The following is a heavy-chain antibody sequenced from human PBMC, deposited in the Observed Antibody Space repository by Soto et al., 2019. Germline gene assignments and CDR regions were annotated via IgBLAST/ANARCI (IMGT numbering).Heavy chain of an antibody. CDR2: IKSKTDGGTT. CDR1: GFTFSNAW. V-gene: IGHV3-15*01. Sequence: EVQLVESGGGLVKPGASLRLSCAAPGFTFSNAWMSWVRQAPGKGLEWVGRIKSKTDGGTTDYAAPVKGRFTISRDDSKNTLYLQMNSLKTEDTAVYYCTTAPYYDFWSHGYWGQGTLVTVSS. CDR3: TTAPYYDFWSHGY. J-gene: IGHJ4*02. D-gene: IGHD3-3*01.